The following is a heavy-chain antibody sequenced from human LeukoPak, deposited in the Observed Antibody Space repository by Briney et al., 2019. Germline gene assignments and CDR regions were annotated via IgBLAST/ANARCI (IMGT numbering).Heavy chain of an antibody. V-gene: IGHV3-30*18. J-gene: IGHJ4*02. Sequence: GRSLRLSCAASGFTFSSYGMHWVRQAPGKGLEWVAVISYDGSNKYYADSVKGRFTISRDNSKNTLYLQTNSLRAEDTAVYYCAKDLETYYYDSSGLSYWGQGTLVTASS. CDR1: GFTFSSYG. CDR3: AKDLETYYYDSSGLSY. D-gene: IGHD3-22*01. CDR2: ISYDGSNK.